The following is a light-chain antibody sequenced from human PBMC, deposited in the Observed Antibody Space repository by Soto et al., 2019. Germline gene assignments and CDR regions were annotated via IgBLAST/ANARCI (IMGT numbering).Light chain of an antibody. CDR2: LNSDGSH. CDR3: QTWDTGIRV. J-gene: IGLJ3*02. V-gene: IGLV4-69*01. Sequence: QPVLTQSPSASASLGASVKLTCTLSSRHSNYAIAWHQQQPEKGPRFLMNLNSDGSHTKGDGIPDRFSGSSSGAERYLIISSLQSEDEADYYCQTWDTGIRVFGGGTKLTVL. CDR1: SRHSNYA.